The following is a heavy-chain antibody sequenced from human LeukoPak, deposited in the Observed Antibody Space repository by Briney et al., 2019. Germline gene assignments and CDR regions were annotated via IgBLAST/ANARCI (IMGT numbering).Heavy chain of an antibody. CDR2: IYYSGST. Sequence: SETLSLTCTVSGGSISSYYWSWIRQPPGKGLEWIGYIYYSGSTNYNPSLKSRVTISVDTSKNQFSLKLSSVTAADTAVYYCARLRFGGNSHFDYWGQETLVTVSS. V-gene: IGHV4-59*08. J-gene: IGHJ4*02. D-gene: IGHD4-23*01. CDR1: GGSISSYY. CDR3: ARLRFGGNSHFDY.